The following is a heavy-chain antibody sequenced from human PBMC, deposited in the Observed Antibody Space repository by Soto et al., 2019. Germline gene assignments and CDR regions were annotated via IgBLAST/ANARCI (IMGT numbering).Heavy chain of an antibody. CDR2: IIPILGIA. CDR3: ARGSGSYYGMDV. J-gene: IGHJ6*02. V-gene: IGHV1-69*04. D-gene: IGHD3-10*01. Sequence: SVKVSCKASGYTFTSYGISWVRQAPGQGLEWMGRIIPILGIANYAQKFQGRVTITADKSTSTAYMELSSLRSEDTAVYYCARGSGSYYGMDVWGQGTTVTVSS. CDR1: GYTFTSYG.